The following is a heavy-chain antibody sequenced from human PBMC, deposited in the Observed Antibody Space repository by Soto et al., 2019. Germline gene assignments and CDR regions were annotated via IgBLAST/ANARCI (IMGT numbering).Heavy chain of an antibody. Sequence: QVQLVQSGAEVKEPGAAVRVSCKTSGYIFTDHLVHWVRQSPGQGLEWLGWVHPDSGGTNVAQKFQDTVTMTADTSMTTAYMEVTSLRPDYTAIFYCARSSPGFFQVIGIYCYFDHRGQGTPVTVSS. CDR1: GYIFTDHL. V-gene: IGHV1-2*02. D-gene: IGHD3-3*02. J-gene: IGHJ4*02. CDR3: ARSSPGFFQVIGIYCYFDH. CDR2: VHPDSGGT.